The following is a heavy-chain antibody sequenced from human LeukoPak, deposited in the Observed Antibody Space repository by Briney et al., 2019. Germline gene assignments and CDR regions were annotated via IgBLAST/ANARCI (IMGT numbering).Heavy chain of an antibody. D-gene: IGHD6-13*01. V-gene: IGHV3-23*01. CDR2: ISGSGGST. J-gene: IGHJ6*02. Sequence: GGSLRLSCAASGFTSSSYAMSWVRQAPGKGLEWVSAISGSGGSTYYADSVKGRFTISRDNSKNTLYLQMNSLRAEDTAVYYCAKDIAAAGTPREIYYYYGMDVWGQGTTVTVSS. CDR3: AKDIAAAGTPREIYYYYGMDV. CDR1: GFTSSSYA.